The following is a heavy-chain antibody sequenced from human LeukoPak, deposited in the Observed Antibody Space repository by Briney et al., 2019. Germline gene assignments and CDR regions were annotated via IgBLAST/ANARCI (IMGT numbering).Heavy chain of an antibody. V-gene: IGHV1-18*01. Sequence: ASVKVSCKASGYIFTNYGISWFRQVPGQGLEWVAWISAYDGDTKNAPKVQDRVTLTTDTSTNTAYMEMMSLRSDDTAVDYCGRDRPRVSGWYTDYWGQGTLVTVSS. J-gene: IGHJ4*02. CDR3: GRDRPRVSGWYTDY. CDR2: ISAYDGDT. D-gene: IGHD6-19*01. CDR1: GYIFTNYG.